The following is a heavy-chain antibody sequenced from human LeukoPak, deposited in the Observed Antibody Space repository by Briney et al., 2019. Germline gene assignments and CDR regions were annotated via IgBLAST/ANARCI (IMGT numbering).Heavy chain of an antibody. CDR3: ARDWSVPAATYYYYGMGV. D-gene: IGHD2-2*01. CDR2: IIPIFGTA. CDR1: GGTFGSYA. Sequence: SVKVSCKASGGTFGSYAISWVRQAPGQGLEWMGGIIPIFGTANYAQKFQGRVTITADKSTSTAYMELSSLRSEDTAVYYCARDWSVPAATYYYYGMGVWGKGTTVTVSS. J-gene: IGHJ6*04. V-gene: IGHV1-69*06.